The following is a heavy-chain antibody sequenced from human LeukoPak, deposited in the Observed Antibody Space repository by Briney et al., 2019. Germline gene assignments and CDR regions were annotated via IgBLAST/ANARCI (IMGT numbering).Heavy chain of an antibody. D-gene: IGHD6-19*01. CDR3: ARIAVAGGVAEYFQH. V-gene: IGHV4-59*08. CDR1: GGSISSYY. Sequence: SETLSLTCTVSGGSISSYYWSWIRQPPGKGLEWIGYIYYSGSTNYNPSLKSRVTISVDTSKNRFSLKLSSVTAADTAVYYCARIAVAGGVAEYFQHWGQGTLVTVSS. J-gene: IGHJ1*01. CDR2: IYYSGST.